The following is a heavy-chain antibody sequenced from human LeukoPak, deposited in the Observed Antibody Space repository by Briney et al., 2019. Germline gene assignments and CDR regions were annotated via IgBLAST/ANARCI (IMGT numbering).Heavy chain of an antibody. V-gene: IGHV7-4-1*02. CDR2: TNTNTGNP. CDR3: ARDTYCTGGRCYSRVGY. Sequence: ASVKVSCKASGYTFTNYPMNWVRQAPGQGLEWMGWTNTNTGNPTYAQGFTERFVFSWDTSVTTAYLQINSLKPEDTAVYFCARDTYCTGGRCYSRVGYWGQGTVVTVSS. J-gene: IGHJ4*02. D-gene: IGHD2-15*01. CDR1: GYTFTNYP.